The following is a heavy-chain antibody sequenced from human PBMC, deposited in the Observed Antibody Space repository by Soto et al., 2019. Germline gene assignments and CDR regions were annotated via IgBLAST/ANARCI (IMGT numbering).Heavy chain of an antibody. V-gene: IGHV3-33*01. J-gene: IGHJ4*02. D-gene: IGHD4-17*01. CDR1: GFTFSSYG. Sequence: QVQLVESGGGVVQPGRSLRLSCAASGFTFSSYGMHWVRQAPGKGLEWVAVIWYDGSNKYYADSVKGRFTISRDNSKNTLYLQMNSRRAEDTAVYYCAREDRHYGDRGYFDYWGQGTLVTVSS. CDR3: AREDRHYGDRGYFDY. CDR2: IWYDGSNK.